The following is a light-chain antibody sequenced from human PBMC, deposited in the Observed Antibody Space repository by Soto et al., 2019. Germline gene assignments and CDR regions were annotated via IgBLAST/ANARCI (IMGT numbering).Light chain of an antibody. CDR2: GTF. CDR1: PGIRSG. V-gene: IGKV1-17*01. Sequence: DIQMTPSPSSLSASVGDRVTIACRASPGIRSGLGWYQQREGKXXKXXIYGTFNLHSGVSSRFSGSGSGTELTITITSLQPEDSETYDGLQHDTYPLTFGGGTKVDIK. J-gene: IGKJ4*01. CDR3: LQHDTYPLT.